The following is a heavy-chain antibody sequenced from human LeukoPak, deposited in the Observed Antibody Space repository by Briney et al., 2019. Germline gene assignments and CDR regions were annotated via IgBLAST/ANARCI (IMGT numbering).Heavy chain of an antibody. D-gene: IGHD3-10*02. V-gene: IGHV3-21*01. Sequence: GGSLRLSCAASGFTFSSYSMNWVRQAPGKGLEWVSSLSSSSSYIDYADSVKGRFTISRDNAKNSLYLQMNSLRAEDTAVYYCAELGITMIGGVWGKGTTVTISS. J-gene: IGHJ6*04. CDR2: LSSSSSYI. CDR1: GFTFSSYS. CDR3: AELGITMIGGV.